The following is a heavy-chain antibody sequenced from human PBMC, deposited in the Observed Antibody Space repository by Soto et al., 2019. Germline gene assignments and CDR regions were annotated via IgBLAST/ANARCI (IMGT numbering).Heavy chain of an antibody. D-gene: IGHD2-15*01. CDR3: AAVSRYCSGGSCYYYYGMDV. Sequence: SVKVSCKASGFTFTSSAVQWVRQARGQRLEWIGWIVVGSGNTNYAQKFQERVTITRDMSTSTAYMELGSLRSEDTAVYYCAAVSRYCSGGSCYYYYGMDVWGQGTTVTVSS. CDR1: GFTFTSSA. CDR2: IVVGSGNT. J-gene: IGHJ6*02. V-gene: IGHV1-58*01.